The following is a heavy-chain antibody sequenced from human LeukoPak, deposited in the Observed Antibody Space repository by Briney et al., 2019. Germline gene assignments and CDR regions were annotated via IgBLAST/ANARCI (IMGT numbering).Heavy chain of an antibody. CDR1: GFTFSNSW. J-gene: IGHJ4*02. CDR2: INSDGSTT. V-gene: IGHV3-74*01. Sequence: GGSLRLSCAVSGFTFSNSWMSWVRQAPGKGLVWVSRINSDGSTTTYADSVKGRFTISRDNSKNTLYLQMNSLRAEDTAVYYCAKAPQLWYLDYWGQGTLVTVSS. D-gene: IGHD5-18*01. CDR3: AKAPQLWYLDY.